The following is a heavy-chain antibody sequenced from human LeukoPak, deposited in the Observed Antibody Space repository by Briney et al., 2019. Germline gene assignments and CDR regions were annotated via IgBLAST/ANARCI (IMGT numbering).Heavy chain of an antibody. CDR1: GFTFSSYA. CDR2: I. J-gene: IGHJ4*02. Sequence: PGGSLRLSCAASGFTFSSYAMSWVRQAPGKGLEWVSAIKGRFTISRDNSKDTLYLQMNSLRAEDTAVYYCAKDGPRYYYDSSGYQLDYWGQGTLVTVSS. CDR3: AKDGPRYYYDSSGYQLDY. V-gene: IGHV3-23*01. D-gene: IGHD3-22*01.